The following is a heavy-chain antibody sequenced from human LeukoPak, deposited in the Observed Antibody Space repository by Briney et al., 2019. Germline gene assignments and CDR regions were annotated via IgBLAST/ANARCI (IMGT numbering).Heavy chain of an antibody. Sequence: PSETLSLTCTVSGDSINTYSWNWIRQPPGKGLEWIGNIYYTGSTKYNPALKSRVTISVDTSKNQFSLKLSSVTAADTAVYYCATDYGGTLSYWGQGTLVTVSS. CDR1: GDSINTYS. CDR3: ATDYGGTLSY. D-gene: IGHD4-23*01. V-gene: IGHV4-59*01. CDR2: IYYTGST. J-gene: IGHJ4*02.